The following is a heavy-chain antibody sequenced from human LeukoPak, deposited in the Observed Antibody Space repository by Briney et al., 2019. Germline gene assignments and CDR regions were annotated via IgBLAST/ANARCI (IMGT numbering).Heavy chain of an antibody. V-gene: IGHV3-66*01. J-gene: IGHJ4*02. CDR2: IYSVGST. CDR3: AGSRAYWGGACRLGDY. CDR1: GFTVSANY. D-gene: IGHD2-21*01. Sequence: GGSLRLSCAASGFTVSANYMTWVRQAPGKGLEWVSVIYSVGSTYYADSVKGRFTISRDNSKNTLYLQMSNLRSEDTAVYYCAGSRAYWGGACRLGDYGGKGPLATVS.